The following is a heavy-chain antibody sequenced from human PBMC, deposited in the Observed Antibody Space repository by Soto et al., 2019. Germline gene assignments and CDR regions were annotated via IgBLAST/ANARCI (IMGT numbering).Heavy chain of an antibody. Sequence: QVQLVQSGAEVQKPGASVKVSCKASGYTFTSYYMHWVRQDPGQGLECMGMINPNGGSTSLAQKFQDRVTMTSDTSRRTVYMELSSLTSEDTAVYFCARMGPYYGSGSFSSYWGQGTLVTVSS. V-gene: IGHV1-46*01. J-gene: IGHJ4*02. CDR1: GYTFTSYY. D-gene: IGHD3-10*01. CDR3: ARMGPYYGSGSFSSY. CDR2: INPNGGST.